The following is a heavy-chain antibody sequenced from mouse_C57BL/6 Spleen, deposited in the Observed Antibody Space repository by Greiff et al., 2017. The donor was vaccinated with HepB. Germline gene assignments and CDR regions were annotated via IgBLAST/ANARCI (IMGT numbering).Heavy chain of an antibody. V-gene: IGHV5-9-1*02. CDR2: ISSGGDYI. CDR3: TRELQDYFDY. J-gene: IGHJ2*01. D-gene: IGHD2-1*01. CDR1: GFTFSSYA. Sequence: DVMLVESGEGLVKPGGSLKLSCAASGFTFSSYAMSWVRQTPEKRLEWVAYISSGGDYIYYADTVKGRFTISRDNARNTLYLQMSSLKSEDTAMYYCTRELQDYFDYWGQGTTLTVSS.